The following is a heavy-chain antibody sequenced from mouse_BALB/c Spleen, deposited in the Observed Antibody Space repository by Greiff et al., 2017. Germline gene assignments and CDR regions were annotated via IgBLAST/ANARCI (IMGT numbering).Heavy chain of an antibody. CDR1: GYTFTSYW. J-gene: IGHJ4*01. Sequence: QVHVKQSGAELAKPGASVKMSCKASGYTFTSYWMHWVKQRPGQGLEWIGYINPSTGYTEYNQKFKDKATLTADKSSSTAYMQLSSLTSEDSAVYYCARGTSLGGAMDYWGQGTSVTVSS. V-gene: IGHV1-7*01. CDR3: ARGTSLGGAMDY. D-gene: IGHD6-2*01. CDR2: INPSTGYT.